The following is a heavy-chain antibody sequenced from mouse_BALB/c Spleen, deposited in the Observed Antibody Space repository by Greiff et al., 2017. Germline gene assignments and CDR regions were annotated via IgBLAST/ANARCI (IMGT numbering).Heavy chain of an antibody. CDR3: ASGPYYGSSSYAMDY. CDR2: INPYNDGT. V-gene: IGHV1-14*01. CDR1: GYTFTSYV. J-gene: IGHJ4*01. D-gene: IGHD1-1*01. Sequence: EVQGVESGPELVKPGASVKMSCKASGYTFTSYVMHWVKQKPGQGLEWIGYINPYNDGTKYNEKFKGKATLTSDKSSSTAYMELSSLTSEDSAVYYCASGPYYGSSSYAMDYWGQGTSVTVSS.